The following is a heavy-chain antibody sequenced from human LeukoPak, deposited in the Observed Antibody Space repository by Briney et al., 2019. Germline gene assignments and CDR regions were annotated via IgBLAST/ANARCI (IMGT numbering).Heavy chain of an antibody. V-gene: IGHV3-15*01. Sequence: PGGSLRLSCAASGFTFSNAWMSWVRQAPGKGLEWVGRIKSKTDGGTTDYAAPVKGRFTISRDDSKNTLYLQMNSLKTEDTAVYYCITDPRWHYDILTGYRSPFDYWGQGTLVTVSS. CDR1: GFTFSNAW. CDR3: ITDPRWHYDILTGYRSPFDY. CDR2: IKSKTDGGTT. D-gene: IGHD3-9*01. J-gene: IGHJ4*02.